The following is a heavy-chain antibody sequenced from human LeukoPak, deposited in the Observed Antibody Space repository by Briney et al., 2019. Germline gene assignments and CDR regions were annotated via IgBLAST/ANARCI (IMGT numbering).Heavy chain of an antibody. CDR2: IRYDGSNK. CDR3: AKDSVKMASYYYDPFMSP. CDR1: GFTFSNAW. J-gene: IGHJ5*02. V-gene: IGHV3-30*02. D-gene: IGHD3-22*01. Sequence: GGSLRLSCAASGFTFSNAWMSWVRQAPGKGLEWVAFIRYDGSNKYYADSVKGRFTISRDNSKNTLYLQMNSLRAEDTAVYYCAKDSVKMASYYYDPFMSPWGQGTLVTVSS.